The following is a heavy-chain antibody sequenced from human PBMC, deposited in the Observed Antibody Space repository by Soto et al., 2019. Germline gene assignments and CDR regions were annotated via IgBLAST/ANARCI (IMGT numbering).Heavy chain of an antibody. D-gene: IGHD6-13*01. CDR1: GYTLTSYD. Sequence: QVQLVQSGAEVKKPGASVKVSCKASGYTLTSYDINWVRQATGQGLEWMGWMNPNSGNPGYAQKFQGRVTRTRNTSISTAYMELSSLRSDDTAVYYCARELYSTVRFDPWGQGTLVTVSS. J-gene: IGHJ5*02. CDR2: MNPNSGNP. V-gene: IGHV1-8*01. CDR3: ARELYSTVRFDP.